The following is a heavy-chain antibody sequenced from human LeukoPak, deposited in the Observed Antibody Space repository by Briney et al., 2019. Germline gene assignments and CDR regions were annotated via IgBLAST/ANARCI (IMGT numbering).Heavy chain of an antibody. CDR3: AGDYYDSSGYYSRTSY. CDR2: IIPIFGTA. V-gene: IGHV1-69*05. J-gene: IGHJ4*02. Sequence: ASVKVSCKASGGTFSSYAISWVRQAPGQGLEWMGGIIPIFGTANYAQKFQGRVTMTTDTSTSTAYMELRSLRSDDTAVYYCAGDYYDSSGYYSRTSYWGQGTLVTVSS. D-gene: IGHD3-22*01. CDR1: GGTFSSYA.